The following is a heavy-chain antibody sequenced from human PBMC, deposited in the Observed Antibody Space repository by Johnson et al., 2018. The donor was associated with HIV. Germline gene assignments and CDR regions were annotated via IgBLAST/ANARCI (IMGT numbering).Heavy chain of an antibody. CDR3: AKSGGHCIGGMSYDAFDI. Sequence: QVQLVESGGGVVQPGGSLRLSCATSGFTFSNYAMHWVRQAPGKGLEWVAYIRYDGSTQSYADSVKGRFSISRDNSKNTLYMEINSLRAEDTALYYCAKSGGHCIGGMSYDAFDIWGQGTMVTVSS. CDR1: GFTFSNYA. J-gene: IGHJ3*02. D-gene: IGHD2-15*01. CDR2: IRYDGSTQ. V-gene: IGHV3-30*02.